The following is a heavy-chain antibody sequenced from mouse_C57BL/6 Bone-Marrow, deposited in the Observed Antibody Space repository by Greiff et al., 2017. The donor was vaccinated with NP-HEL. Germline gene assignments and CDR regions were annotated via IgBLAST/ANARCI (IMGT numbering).Heavy chain of an antibody. Sequence: QVQLQQPVAELVMPGASVKLSCKASGYTFTSYWMHWVKQRPGQGLEWIGEIDPSDSYTNYNQKFKGKSTLTVDKSSSTAYMQLSSLTSEDSAVYYCARWVLRYFDVWGTGTTVTVSS. V-gene: IGHV1-69*01. CDR1: GYTFTSYW. CDR2: IDPSDSYT. D-gene: IGHD2-3*01. J-gene: IGHJ1*03. CDR3: ARWVLRYFDV.